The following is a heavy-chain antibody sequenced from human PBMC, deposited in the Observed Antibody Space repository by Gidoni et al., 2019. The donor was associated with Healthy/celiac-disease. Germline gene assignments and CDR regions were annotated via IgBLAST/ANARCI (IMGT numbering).Heavy chain of an antibody. J-gene: IGHJ4*02. CDR1: GFTFSSYG. D-gene: IGHD5-12*01. V-gene: IGHV3-33*01. CDR3: AREVGYDDGFDY. Sequence: QVQLVESGGGVVQPGRSLRLSCAASGFTFSSYGMHWVRQAPGKGLEWVAVIWYDGSNKYYADSVKGRFTISRDNSKNTLYLQMNSLRAEDTAVYYCAREVGYDDGFDYWGQGTLVTVSS. CDR2: IWYDGSNK.